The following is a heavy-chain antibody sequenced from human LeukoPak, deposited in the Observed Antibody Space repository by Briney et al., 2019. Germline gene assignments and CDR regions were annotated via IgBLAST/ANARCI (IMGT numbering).Heavy chain of an antibody. D-gene: IGHD3-22*01. CDR1: GYTFTRYG. CDR2: ISAYNGNT. V-gene: IGHV1-18*01. CDR3: ARDLGEGIYYYDSSGYYLA. Sequence: ASVKVSCNASGYTFTRYGISWGRQAPGQGLGWMGWISAYNGNTNYAQKLQGRVTMTTDTSTSTAYMELRSLRSDDTAVYYCARDLGEGIYYYDSSGYYLAWGQGTLVTVSS. J-gene: IGHJ5*02.